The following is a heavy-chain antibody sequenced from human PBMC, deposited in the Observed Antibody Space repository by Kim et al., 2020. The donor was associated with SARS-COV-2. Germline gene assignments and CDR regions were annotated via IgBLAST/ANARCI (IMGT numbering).Heavy chain of an antibody. CDR3: TAGVGTSNFDY. Sequence: GGSLRLSCAVSGFTFNNAWMSWVRQAPGKGLEWVGRIKSPTDGGTTDYPAPVKGRFTISRDGANHIIHLQMNSLKPEDTTVYYCTAGVGTSNFDYWGQGTLVSLSS. J-gene: IGHJ4*02. D-gene: IGHD1-1*01. CDR2: IKSPTDGGTT. V-gene: IGHV3-15*01. CDR1: GFTFNNAW.